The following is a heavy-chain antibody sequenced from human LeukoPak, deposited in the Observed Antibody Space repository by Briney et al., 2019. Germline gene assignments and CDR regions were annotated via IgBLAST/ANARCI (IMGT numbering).Heavy chain of an antibody. J-gene: IGHJ4*02. Sequence: PGGSLRLSCAASGFTFSSYGMHWVRQAPGKGLEWVAVTWYDGSNKYYADSVKGRFTISRDNSKNTLYLQMNSLRAEDTAVYYCATSQAIRPGHYWGQGTLVTVSS. CDR3: ATSQAIRPGHY. CDR2: TWYDGSNK. D-gene: IGHD3-9*01. CDR1: GFTFSSYG. V-gene: IGHV3-33*01.